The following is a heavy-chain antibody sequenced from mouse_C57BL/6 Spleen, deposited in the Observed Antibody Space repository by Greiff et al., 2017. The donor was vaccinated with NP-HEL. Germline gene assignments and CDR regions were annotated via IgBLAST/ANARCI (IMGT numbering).Heavy chain of an antibody. CDR2: ISDGGSYT. J-gene: IGHJ3*01. Sequence: EVHLVESGGGLVKPGGSLKLSCAASGFTFSSYAMSWVRQTPEKRLEWVATISDGGSYTYYPDNVKGRFTISRDNAKNNLYLQMSHLKSEDTAMYYCARGGGLRREAWFADWGQGTLVTVSA. D-gene: IGHD2-2*01. CDR3: ARGGGLRREAWFAD. CDR1: GFTFSSYA. V-gene: IGHV5-4*01.